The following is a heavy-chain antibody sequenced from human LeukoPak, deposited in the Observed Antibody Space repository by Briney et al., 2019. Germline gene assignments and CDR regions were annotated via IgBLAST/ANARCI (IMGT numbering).Heavy chain of an antibody. CDR3: ARGSGITGTKGDY. V-gene: IGHV3-64*01. Sequence: GGSLRLSCAASGFTFSSYAMHWVRQAPGEGLEYVSAISSNGGSTYYANSVKGRFTISRDNSKNTLYLQMGSLRAEDMAVYYCARGSGITGTKGDYWGQGTLVTVSS. J-gene: IGHJ4*02. CDR2: ISSNGGST. CDR1: GFTFSSYA. D-gene: IGHD1-20*01.